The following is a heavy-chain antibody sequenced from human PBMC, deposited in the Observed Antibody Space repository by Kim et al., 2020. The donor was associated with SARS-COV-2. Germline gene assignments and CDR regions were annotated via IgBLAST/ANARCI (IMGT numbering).Heavy chain of an antibody. D-gene: IGHD2-15*01. CDR3: ARGDVLHHRGLDY. Sequence: SETLSLTCAVYGGSFSGYYWSWIRQPPGKGLEWIGEINHSGSTNYNPSLKSRVTISVDTSKNQFSLKLSSVTAADTAVYYWARGDVLHHRGLDYWGQGTL. J-gene: IGHJ4*02. CDR2: INHSGST. V-gene: IGHV4-34*01. CDR1: GGSFSGYY.